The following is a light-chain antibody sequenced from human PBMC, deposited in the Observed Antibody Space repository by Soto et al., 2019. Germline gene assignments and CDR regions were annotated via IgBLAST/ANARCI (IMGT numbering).Light chain of an antibody. CDR3: GTWDSSLSVVV. Sequence: QSVLTQPPSVSAAPGKKVTISCSGSSSNIGNNYVSWYQQLPGTAPKLLIYDNNKRPSGIPDRFSGSKSGTSATLGIIGLQTGDEADYCCGTWDSSLSVVVFGGGTKLTVL. CDR2: DNN. J-gene: IGLJ2*01. V-gene: IGLV1-51*01. CDR1: SSNIGNNY.